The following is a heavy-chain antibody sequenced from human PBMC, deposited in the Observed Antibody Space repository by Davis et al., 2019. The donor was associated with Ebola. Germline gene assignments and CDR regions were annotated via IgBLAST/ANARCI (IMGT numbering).Heavy chain of an antibody. Sequence: GESLKISCAASGFTLSTYSMNWVRQAPGKGLEWVSHIGTTTSAIEYADSVKGRFTISRDNARNSLFLQMHSLRDEDTAVYYCARDAKLRDSGYDYFFDYWGQGALVTVSS. CDR2: IGTTTSAI. CDR3: ARDAKLRDSGYDYFFDY. V-gene: IGHV3-48*02. D-gene: IGHD5-12*01. J-gene: IGHJ4*02. CDR1: GFTLSTYS.